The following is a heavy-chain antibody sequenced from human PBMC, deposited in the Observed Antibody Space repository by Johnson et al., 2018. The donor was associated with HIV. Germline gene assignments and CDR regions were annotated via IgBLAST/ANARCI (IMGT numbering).Heavy chain of an antibody. V-gene: IGHV3-30*03. CDR3: AREEGYSGSYHRRDAFDI. CDR2: ISYDGSNK. CDR1: GFSVSSNY. D-gene: IGHD1-26*01. J-gene: IGHJ3*02. Sequence: QMMLVESGGGTVQPGGSLRLSCAASGFSVSSNYMSWVRQAPGKGLEWVAVISYDGSNKYYADSVKGRFTISRDNSKNTLYLQMNSLRAEDTAVYYCAREEGYSGSYHRRDAFDIWGQGTMVTVSS.